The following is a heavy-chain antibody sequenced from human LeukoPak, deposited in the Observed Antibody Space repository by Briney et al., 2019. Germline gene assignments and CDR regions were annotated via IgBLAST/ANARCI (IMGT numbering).Heavy chain of an antibody. CDR1: GGSFRGYY. Sequence: SETLSLTCAVYGGSFRGYYWSWIRQPPGKGLEWIGEINHSGSTNYNPSLESRVTISVDTSKNQFSLKLSSVTAADTAVYYCARGFGRSFAYWGQGTLVTVSS. J-gene: IGHJ4*02. V-gene: IGHV4-34*01. CDR3: ARGFGRSFAY. CDR2: INHSGST. D-gene: IGHD1-26*01.